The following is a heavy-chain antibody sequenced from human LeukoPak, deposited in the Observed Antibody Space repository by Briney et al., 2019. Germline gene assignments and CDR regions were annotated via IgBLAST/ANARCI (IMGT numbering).Heavy chain of an antibody. Sequence: PSETLSLICTVSGYSISSGYYWGWIRQSPGKGLEWIGSIYNSGSTYYNPSLKSRVTISIDTSKNQFSLKLSSVTAADTAVYYCAREYRSSWYLNWFDPWGQGTLVTVSS. CDR2: IYNSGST. D-gene: IGHD6-13*01. CDR1: GYSISSGYY. V-gene: IGHV4-38-2*02. J-gene: IGHJ5*02. CDR3: AREYRSSWYLNWFDP.